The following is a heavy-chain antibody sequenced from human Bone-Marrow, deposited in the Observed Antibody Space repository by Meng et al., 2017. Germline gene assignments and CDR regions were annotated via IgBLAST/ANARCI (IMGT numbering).Heavy chain of an antibody. CDR3: ARARSSSWYEAGY. J-gene: IGHJ4*02. D-gene: IGHD6-13*01. CDR1: GYTFTSHG. CDR2: ISAYNGNT. V-gene: IGHV1-18*01. Sequence: ASVKVSCKASGYTFTSHGISWVRQAPGQGLEWMGWISAYNGNTNYAQKLQGRVTMTTDTSTSTAYVELRSLRSDDTAVYYCARARSSSWYEAGYWGQGTLVTVSS.